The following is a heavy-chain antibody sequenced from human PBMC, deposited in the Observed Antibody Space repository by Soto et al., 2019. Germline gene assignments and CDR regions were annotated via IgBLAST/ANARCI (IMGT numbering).Heavy chain of an antibody. J-gene: IGHJ4*02. CDR2: MNMDGSRT. Sequence: EVQLVESGGGLVQPGGSLRLSCAASGFTFSIYWMHWVRQAPGKGLVWVSRMNMDGSRTSYADFAKGRFTISRDDAKSTVYLQMRNLRAEDTAVYYCVRGDGGRYDGHGYLGRHWGQGTLVTVSS. CDR3: VRGDGGRYDGHGYLGRH. CDR1: GFTFSIYW. V-gene: IGHV3-74*01. D-gene: IGHD2-15*01.